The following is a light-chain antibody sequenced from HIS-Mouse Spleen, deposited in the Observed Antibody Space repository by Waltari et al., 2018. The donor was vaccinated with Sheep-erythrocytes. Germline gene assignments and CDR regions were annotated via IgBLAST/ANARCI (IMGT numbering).Light chain of an antibody. J-gene: IGLJ3*02. CDR2: EVN. CDR1: SSDVGGYNY. V-gene: IGLV2-8*01. Sequence: QSALTQPPSASGSPGQSVTISCTGTSSDVGGYNYVSLYQHHPGKAPKLRIYEVNKRPAGVPDRFSGCKSGNTASLTVSGLQAEDEADYYCSSYAGSNNWVFGGGTKLTVL. CDR3: SSYAGSNNWV.